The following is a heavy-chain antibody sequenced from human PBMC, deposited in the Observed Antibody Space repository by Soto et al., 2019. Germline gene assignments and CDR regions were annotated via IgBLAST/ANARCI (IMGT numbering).Heavy chain of an antibody. CDR3: ATRSGGGGAFDF. CDR2: IGRGGTTT. Sequence: QPGGSLRLSCAASGLTFSNYEMNWVRQAPGKGLEWVSYIGRGGTTTYYADSLKGRFTISRDNAKNSLYLQMNSLRAEDTAVYYCATRSGGGGAFDFWGQGTMVTVSS. CDR1: GLTFSNYE. V-gene: IGHV3-48*03. D-gene: IGHD3-10*01. J-gene: IGHJ3*01.